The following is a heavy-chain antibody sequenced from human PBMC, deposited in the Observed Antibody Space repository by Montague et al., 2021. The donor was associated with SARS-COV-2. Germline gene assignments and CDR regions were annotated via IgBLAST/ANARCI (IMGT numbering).Heavy chain of an antibody. J-gene: IGHJ3*02. CDR1: GGSISDGGYS. V-gene: IGHV4-31*03. D-gene: IGHD5-18*01. CDR3: AREGGRIQLWLRGDDAFNI. CDR2: VYYSGST. Sequence: TLSLTCTVSGGSISDGGYSWTWIRQHPGKGLEWIGNVYYSGSTFYNPSLKSRITISVDTSKNQFSLKLSSVTAADTAVYYCAREGGRIQLWLRGDDAFNIWGQGTLVTVSS.